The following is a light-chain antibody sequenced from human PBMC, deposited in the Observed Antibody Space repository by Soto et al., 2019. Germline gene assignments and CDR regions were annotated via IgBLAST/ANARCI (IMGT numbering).Light chain of an antibody. CDR1: QSISSY. CDR2: AAS. CDR3: QQSYGTPIT. V-gene: IGKV1-39*01. Sequence: IQMTQYPSSLSASVGERVTITCRASQSISSYLNWYQQKPGKAPNLLIYAASSLQSEVPSRFSGSGSGTDFTLTITSLQPEDFATYYCQQSYGTPITFGQGTKVDNK. J-gene: IGKJ1*01.